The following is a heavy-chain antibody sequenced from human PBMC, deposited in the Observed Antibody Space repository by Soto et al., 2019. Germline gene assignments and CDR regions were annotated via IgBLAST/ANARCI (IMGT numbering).Heavy chain of an antibody. CDR2: IYTGGST. J-gene: IGHJ5*02. D-gene: IGHD2-15*01. V-gene: IGHV3-66*01. Sequence: PGGYLRLSCAASGFTVSSYYMSWVRQAPGKGLKWVSVIYTGGSTYYADSVKGRFTISRDNSQNTLYLQMNSLRDEDTAVYYCATHSCSACWFDPWGQGTLVTVSS. CDR3: ATHSCSACWFDP. CDR1: GFTVSSYY.